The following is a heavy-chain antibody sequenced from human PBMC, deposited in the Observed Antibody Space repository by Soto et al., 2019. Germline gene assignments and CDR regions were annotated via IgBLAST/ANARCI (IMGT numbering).Heavy chain of an antibody. V-gene: IGHV1-8*01. CDR2: MNPDSGNT. Sequence: QVQLVQSGAEVKKPGASVKVSCKASGYTFTNYDIHWVRQATGQGLEWMGWMNPDSGNTGQSKQFQGRVTMTRDTSISTAYMEMGSLGSEDMAVFYCARGRFRRSWFGPWGQGTLVTVSS. D-gene: IGHD3-16*01. CDR3: ARGRFRRSWFGP. J-gene: IGHJ5*02. CDR1: GYTFTNYD.